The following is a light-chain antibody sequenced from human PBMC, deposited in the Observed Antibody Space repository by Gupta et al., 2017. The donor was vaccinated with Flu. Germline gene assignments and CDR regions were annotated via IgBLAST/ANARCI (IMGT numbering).Light chain of an antibody. V-gene: IGKV3-20*01. CDR1: QSVTINY. Sequence: ENVLMQSPGTLSLSPGQRATLSCRAGQSVTINYLAWYQQKPGQSPRLLIYGASSRATGIPDRFSGSGSGTDFTLTISRLEPEDFAVYYCHQYGSSPQTFGQGTKVDIE. CDR3: HQYGSSPQT. J-gene: IGKJ1*01. CDR2: GAS.